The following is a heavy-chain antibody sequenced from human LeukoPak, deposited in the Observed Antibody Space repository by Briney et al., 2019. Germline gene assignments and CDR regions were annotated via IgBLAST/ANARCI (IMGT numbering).Heavy chain of an antibody. CDR1: GFTISSNY. Sequence: GGSLRLSCAASGFTISSNYMSWVRQAPGKGLEWVSVIYSGGSTYYADSVKGRFTISRDNSKNTLYLQMNGLRAEDTAVYYCARDMSYYDSTSDYWGQGTLVTVSS. CDR3: ARDMSYYDSTSDY. V-gene: IGHV3-66*01. CDR2: IYSGGST. D-gene: IGHD3-22*01. J-gene: IGHJ4*02.